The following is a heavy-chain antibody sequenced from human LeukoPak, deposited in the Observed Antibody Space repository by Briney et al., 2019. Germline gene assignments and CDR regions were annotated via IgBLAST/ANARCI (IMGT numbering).Heavy chain of an antibody. V-gene: IGHV3-30-3*01. Sequence: GGSLRLSCVASGFTFSTYAMHWVRQAPGKGLEWVAVTSYDGSNKYYADSVKGRFTISRDNFKDTLYLQMNSLRAEDTAVYYCAGPYSGTYSYFDYWGQGTLVTVSS. CDR2: TSYDGSNK. CDR3: AGPYSGTYSYFDY. J-gene: IGHJ4*02. D-gene: IGHD1-26*01. CDR1: GFTFSTYA.